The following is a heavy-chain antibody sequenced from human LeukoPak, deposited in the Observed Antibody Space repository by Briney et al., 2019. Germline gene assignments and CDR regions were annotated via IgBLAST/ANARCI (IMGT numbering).Heavy chain of an antibody. Sequence: EASVKVSCKASGYTFTGYYIHWVRQASGQGLEWMGWINPNSGGTNYAQKFQGRVTMTRDTSISTAYMDLSGLRSDDTAVYYCARGAFYYDSSGSPDIWGQGTMVTVSS. V-gene: IGHV1-2*02. CDR2: INPNSGGT. J-gene: IGHJ3*02. D-gene: IGHD3-22*01. CDR3: ARGAFYYDSSGSPDI. CDR1: GYTFTGYY.